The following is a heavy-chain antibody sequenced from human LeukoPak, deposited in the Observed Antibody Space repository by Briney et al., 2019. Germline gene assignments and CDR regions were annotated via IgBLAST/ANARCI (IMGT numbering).Heavy chain of an antibody. V-gene: IGHV1-69*13. Sequence: SVKVSCKASGGTFSSYAISWVRQAPGQGLEWMGGIIPIFGTANYAQKFQGRVTITADESTSTAYMELSSLRSEDTAVYYRASISFVAAANVGVAPLYYYYMDVWGKGTTVTVSS. CDR2: IIPIFGTA. CDR1: GGTFSSYA. D-gene: IGHD6-13*01. CDR3: ASISFVAAANVGVAPLYYYYMDV. J-gene: IGHJ6*03.